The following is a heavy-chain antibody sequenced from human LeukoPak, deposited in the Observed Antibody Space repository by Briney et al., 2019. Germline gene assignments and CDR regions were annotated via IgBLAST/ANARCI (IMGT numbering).Heavy chain of an antibody. J-gene: IGHJ4*02. V-gene: IGHV3-72*01. Sequence: GGPLRLSCATAGFTFSDHHMDWVRQAPGKGLEWVGRSRKKADRYTTEYAASVQGRFTISRDDSKNSLYLQMNSLKTEDTAVYYCTRDGWGLGDYWGQGALVTVSS. D-gene: IGHD6-19*01. CDR2: SRKKADRYTT. CDR1: GFTFSDHH. CDR3: TRDGWGLGDY.